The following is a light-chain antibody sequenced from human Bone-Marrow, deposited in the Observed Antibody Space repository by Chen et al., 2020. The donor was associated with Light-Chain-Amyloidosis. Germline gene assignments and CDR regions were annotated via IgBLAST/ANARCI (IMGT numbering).Light chain of an antibody. CDR1: DLPTKY. CDR3: QSADRSGTYEVI. J-gene: IGLJ2*01. V-gene: IGLV3-25*03. CDR2: RDT. Sequence: SYELTQPPSVSVSPGQTARITCSGDDLPTKYAYWYQQKPGQAPVLVIHRDTERPSGISERFSGSSSGKTATLTISGVQAEDEADYHCQSADRSGTYEVICGGGTKLTVL.